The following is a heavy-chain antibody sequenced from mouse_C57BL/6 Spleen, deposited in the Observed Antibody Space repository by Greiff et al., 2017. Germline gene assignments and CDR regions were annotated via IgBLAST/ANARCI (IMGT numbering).Heavy chain of an antibody. V-gene: IGHV1-81*01. CDR2: IYPRSGNT. CDR1: GYTFTSYG. D-gene: IGHD1-1*01. J-gene: IGHJ2*01. Sequence: QVQLQQSGAELARPGASVKLSCKASGYTFTSYGISWVKQRTGQGLEWIGEIYPRSGNTYYNEKFKGKATLTADKSSSTAYMELRSLTSEDSAVYFCARDYYGSPYFDYWGQGTTLTVSS. CDR3: ARDYYGSPYFDY.